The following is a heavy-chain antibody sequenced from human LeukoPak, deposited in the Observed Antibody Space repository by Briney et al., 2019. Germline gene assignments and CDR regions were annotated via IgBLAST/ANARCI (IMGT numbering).Heavy chain of an antibody. CDR2: IMPISGTA. J-gene: IGHJ4*02. D-gene: IGHD2-2*01. Sequence: SVKVSCKASGGTFSSYDISWVRQAPGQGLEWMGGIMPISGTANYAQKFQGRVTITADKPTNTAYTELSSLRSEDTAVYYCASGRTDIVVVPATLRNYYFDYWGQGTLVTVSS. CDR3: ASGRTDIVVVPATLRNYYFDY. V-gene: IGHV1-69*06. CDR1: GGTFSSYD.